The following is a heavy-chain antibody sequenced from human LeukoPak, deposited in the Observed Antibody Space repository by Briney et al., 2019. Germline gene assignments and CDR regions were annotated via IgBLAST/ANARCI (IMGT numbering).Heavy chain of an antibody. D-gene: IGHD3-16*01. CDR2: IHYSGRA. V-gene: IGHV4-59*01. J-gene: IGHJ6*02. CDR1: GDSISGSY. Sequence: SETLSLTCTVSGDSISGSYWTWVRQPPGQGLEWIGQIHYSGRADYNPSLKRRITISVDTSKNQMSLTLTSVTAADTAIYYCVKFGVDYDMGVWGQGATVAVSS. CDR3: VKFGVDYDMGV.